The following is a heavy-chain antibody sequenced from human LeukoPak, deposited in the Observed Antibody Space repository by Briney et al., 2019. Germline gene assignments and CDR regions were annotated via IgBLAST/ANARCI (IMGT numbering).Heavy chain of an antibody. J-gene: IGHJ4*02. CDR3: ARFITMVRGVIISYFDY. V-gene: IGHV4-59*08. CDR1: GGSISSYY. D-gene: IGHD3-10*01. Sequence: SETLSLTCTVSGGSISSYYWSWIRQPPGKGLEWIGYIYYSGSTNYNPSLKSRVTISVDTSKNQFSLKLSSVTAADTAVYYCARFITMVRGVIISYFDYWGQGTLVTVSS. CDR2: IYYSGST.